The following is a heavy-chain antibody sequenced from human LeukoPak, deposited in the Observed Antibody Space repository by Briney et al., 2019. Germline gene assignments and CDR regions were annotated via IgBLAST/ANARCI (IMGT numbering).Heavy chain of an antibody. Sequence: PSETLSLTCTVSGGSVSSGNYYWSWIRQPPGKGLEWIGYIHYSGSTNYNPSLKSRVTISVDTSKNQFSLRLSSVTAADTAVYYCARVPFVDYSNYGTIDHWGQGTLVTVSS. CDR2: IHYSGST. CDR1: GGSVSSGNYY. J-gene: IGHJ4*02. V-gene: IGHV4-61*01. D-gene: IGHD4-11*01. CDR3: ARVPFVDYSNYGTIDH.